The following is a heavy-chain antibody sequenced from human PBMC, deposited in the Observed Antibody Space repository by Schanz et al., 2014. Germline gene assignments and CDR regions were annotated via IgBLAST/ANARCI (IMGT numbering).Heavy chain of an antibody. D-gene: IGHD4-17*01. CDR1: GFSFSTYA. J-gene: IGHJ4*02. Sequence: EVQLVESGGGVVQPGRSLRLSCAASGFSFSTYAMHWVRQAPGKGLEWVANIKQDGSAKNYVDSVKGRFTISRDNPKNSLCLQMNSLRAEDTALYYCARVLGGDEGLDQWGQGTLVTVSS. V-gene: IGHV3-7*01. CDR3: ARVLGGDEGLDQ. CDR2: IKQDGSAK.